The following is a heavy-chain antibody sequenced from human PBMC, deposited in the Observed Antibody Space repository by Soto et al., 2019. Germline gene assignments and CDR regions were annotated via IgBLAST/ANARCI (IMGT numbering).Heavy chain of an antibody. CDR2: INWNSATK. V-gene: IGHV3-9*01. Sequence: EVQVVESGGGLVQPGRSLRLSCAASGFTFDEYAMHWVRQPPGKGLEWVSGINWNSATKEYGDTVKGGFTISRDNAKRSLYLQMNSLRPDDTALYYCVKGRYWGFFDGWGQGTLVTVSS. J-gene: IGHJ4*02. D-gene: IGHD3-10*01. CDR1: GFTFDEYA. CDR3: VKGRYWGFFDG.